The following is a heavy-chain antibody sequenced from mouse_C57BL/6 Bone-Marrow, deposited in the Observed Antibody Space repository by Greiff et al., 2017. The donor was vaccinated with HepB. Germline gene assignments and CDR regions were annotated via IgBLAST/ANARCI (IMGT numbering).Heavy chain of an antibody. CDR1: GYSITSGYY. Sequence: EVQLQESGPGLVKPSQSLSLTCSVTGYSITSGYYWNWIRQFPGNKLEWMGYISYDGSNNYNPSLKNRISITRDTSKNQFFLKLNSVTTEDTATYYCASIYGFAYWGQGTLVTVSA. D-gene: IGHD1-3*01. V-gene: IGHV3-6*01. CDR2: ISYDGSN. J-gene: IGHJ3*01. CDR3: ASIYGFAY.